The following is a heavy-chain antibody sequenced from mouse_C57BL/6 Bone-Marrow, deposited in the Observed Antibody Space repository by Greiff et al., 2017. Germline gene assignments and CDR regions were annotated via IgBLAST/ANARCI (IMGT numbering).Heavy chain of an antibody. CDR2: IYPRSGNT. J-gene: IGHJ2*01. D-gene: IGHD4-1*01. V-gene: IGHV1-81*01. CDR1: GYTFTSYG. CDR3: ARKLGNY. Sequence: QVQLKESGAELARPGASVTLSCKASGYTFTSYGISWVKQRTGQGLEWIGEIYPRSGNTYSNEKFKGKATLTADKSSSTAYMELRSLTSEDSAVYFCARKLGNYWGQGTTLTVSS.